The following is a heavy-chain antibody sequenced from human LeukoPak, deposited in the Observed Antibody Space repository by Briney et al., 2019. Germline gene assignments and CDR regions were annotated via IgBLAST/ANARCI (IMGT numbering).Heavy chain of an antibody. CDR3: ARELIDSYATTVNTGSAFDI. CDR2: NSSSSSYI. J-gene: IGHJ3*02. CDR1: GFTFSSYS. Sequence: PGGSLRLSCAASGFTFSSYSMNWVRQAPGKGLEWVSSNSSSSSYIYYADSVKGRFTISRDNAKNSLYLQMNSLRAEDTAVYYCARELIDSYATTVNTGSAFDIWGQGTMVTVSS. V-gene: IGHV3-21*01. D-gene: IGHD2-2*01.